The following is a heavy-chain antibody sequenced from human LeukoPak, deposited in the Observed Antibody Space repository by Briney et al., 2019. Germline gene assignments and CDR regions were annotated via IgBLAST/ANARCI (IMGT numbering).Heavy chain of an antibody. CDR2: IHYSGNS. CDR1: GDSISNFY. V-gene: IGHV4-59*08. J-gene: IGHJ5*01. CDR3: ALAPNSNWFDF. D-gene: IGHD2-8*01. Sequence: SETLSLTCSVSGDSISNFYWNWLRQPPGKRLEWIGNIHYSGNSKYNPSLQSRVTISIYTSRKQLFLKLTSVTAADPAVYYCALAPNSNWFDFWGQGTLVTVSS.